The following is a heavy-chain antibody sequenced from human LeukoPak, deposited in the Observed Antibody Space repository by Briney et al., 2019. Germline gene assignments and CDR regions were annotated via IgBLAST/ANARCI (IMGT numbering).Heavy chain of an antibody. V-gene: IGHV4-38-2*02. D-gene: IGHD3-22*01. CDR3: ARSGGLWLLTYYFDY. J-gene: IGHJ4*02. Sequence: SETLSLTCTVSGYSISSGYYWGWIRQPPGKGLEWIGSIYHSGSTYYNPSLKSRVTISVDTSKNQLSLKLSSVTAADTAVYFCARSGGLWLLTYYFDYWGQGTLVTVSS. CDR2: IYHSGST. CDR1: GYSISSGYY.